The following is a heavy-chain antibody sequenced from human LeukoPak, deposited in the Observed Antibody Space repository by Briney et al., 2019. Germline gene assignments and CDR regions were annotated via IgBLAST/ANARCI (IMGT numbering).Heavy chain of an antibody. Sequence: ASVKVSCKASGYTFTNSYIHWVRQAPGQVLEWMGLINPDGGNTNYAQNFQGRVTLTRDTSTSTVYMELSSLRSEDTAIYYCARIRDGYNDAYDLWGQGTVITVPS. CDR2: INPDGGNT. CDR3: ARIRDGYNDAYDL. CDR1: GYTFTNSY. D-gene: IGHD5-24*01. J-gene: IGHJ3*01. V-gene: IGHV1-46*01.